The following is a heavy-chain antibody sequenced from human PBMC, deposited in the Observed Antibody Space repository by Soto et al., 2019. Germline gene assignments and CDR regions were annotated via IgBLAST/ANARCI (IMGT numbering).Heavy chain of an antibody. CDR2: ISSTTNYI. D-gene: IGHD3-10*01. V-gene: IGHV3-21*01. J-gene: IGHJ4*02. CDR3: ARESGDLTSNFDY. Sequence: EVQLVESGGGLVKPGGSLRLSCAASGFTFTRYSMNWVRQAPGKGLEWVSSISSTTNYIYYADSMKGRFTFSRDNAKTSVYLDMNSLSAEDTAVYYCARESGDLTSNFDYWGQGTLVTVSS. CDR1: GFTFTRYS.